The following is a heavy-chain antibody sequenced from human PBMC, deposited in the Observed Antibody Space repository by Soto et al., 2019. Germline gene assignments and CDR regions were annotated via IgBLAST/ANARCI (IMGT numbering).Heavy chain of an antibody. CDR1: GFTFSSYG. V-gene: IGHV3-74*01. Sequence: EVQLVESGGGLVQPGGSLRLSCAASGFTFSSYGMHWVRQAPGKGLVWVSRINSDGGSTSYADSVKGRLTISRANAKNTLYLQRDSLRAEDTAVYYCAVAVAGPTAICYWGQGTLVTVSS. D-gene: IGHD6-19*01. CDR3: AVAVAGPTAICY. CDR2: INSDGGST. J-gene: IGHJ4*02.